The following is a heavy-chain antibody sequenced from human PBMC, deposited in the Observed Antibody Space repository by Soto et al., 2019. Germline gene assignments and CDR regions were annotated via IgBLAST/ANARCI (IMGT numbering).Heavy chain of an antibody. D-gene: IGHD6-13*01. CDR1: GGTFSSYA. CDR2: IIPIFGTA. V-gene: IGHV1-69*13. CDR3: ARDPIAAAGTLGYYYYGMDV. J-gene: IGHJ6*02. Sequence: SVKFSCKASGGTFSSYAISWVRQAPGQGLEWMGGIIPIFGTANYAQKFQGRVTITADESTSTAYMELSSLRSEDTAVYYCARDPIAAAGTLGYYYYGMDVWG.